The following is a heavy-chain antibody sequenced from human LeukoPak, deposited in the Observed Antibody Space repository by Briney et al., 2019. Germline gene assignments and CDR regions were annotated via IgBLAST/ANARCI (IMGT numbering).Heavy chain of an antibody. CDR2: MNPNSGNT. CDR3: ARGRGSGHKENWFDP. V-gene: IGHV1-8*01. J-gene: IGHJ5*02. CDR1: GYTFTTYD. D-gene: IGHD6-19*01. Sequence: VASVKVSCKASGYTFTTYDINWVRQATRQGLEWMGWMNPNSGNTGYTQKFQGRVTMTRNTSISTAYMELSSLRSEDTAVYYCARGRGSGHKENWFDPWGQGTLVTVSS.